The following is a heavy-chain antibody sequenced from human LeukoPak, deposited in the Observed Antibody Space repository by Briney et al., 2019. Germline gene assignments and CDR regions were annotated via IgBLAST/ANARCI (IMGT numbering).Heavy chain of an antibody. CDR3: ASTSGWYEPIDY. CDR2: IWYDGSNK. D-gene: IGHD6-19*01. Sequence: GGSLRLSCAASGFTFSSDAMSWVRLAPGKGLEWVAVIWYDGSNKYYADSVKGRFTISRDNSKNTLYLQMNSLRAEDTAVYYCASTSGWYEPIDYWGQGTLVTVSS. J-gene: IGHJ4*02. V-gene: IGHV3-33*08. CDR1: GFTFSSDA.